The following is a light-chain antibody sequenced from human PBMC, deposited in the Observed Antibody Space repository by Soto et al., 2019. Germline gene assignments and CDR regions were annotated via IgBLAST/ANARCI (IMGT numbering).Light chain of an antibody. Sequence: IVLTQSPDTLSLSPGGRATLSCRASQSITTRLAWYQQKPGQPPRLLISGASVRASGVPVRITGSGSGTDFTLTISRLEPEDFAVYYCQHYGGSPITFGLGTRLEIK. V-gene: IGKV3-20*01. CDR2: GAS. CDR1: QSITTR. J-gene: IGKJ5*01. CDR3: QHYGGSPIT.